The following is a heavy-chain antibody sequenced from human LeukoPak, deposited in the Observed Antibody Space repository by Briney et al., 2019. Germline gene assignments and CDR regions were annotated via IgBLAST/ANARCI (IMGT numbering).Heavy chain of an antibody. CDR2: ISGSGGST. D-gene: IGHD2-2*01. Sequence: GGSLGLSCAASGFTFSSYAMSWVRQAPGKGLEWVSAISGSGGSTYYADSVKGRFTISRDNSKNTLYLQMNSLRAEDTAVYYCAKGAVVVPAESPDAFDIWGQGTMVTVSS. V-gene: IGHV3-23*01. CDR1: GFTFSSYA. CDR3: AKGAVVVPAESPDAFDI. J-gene: IGHJ3*02.